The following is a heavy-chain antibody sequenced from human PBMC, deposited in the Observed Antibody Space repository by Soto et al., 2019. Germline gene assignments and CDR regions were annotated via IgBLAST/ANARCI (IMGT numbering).Heavy chain of an antibody. CDR1: GGSISSGGYY. CDR3: ARCSSPVRWFDP. CDR2: IYYSGST. Sequence: SETLSLTCTVSGGSISSGGYYWSWIRQHPGKGLEWIGYIYYSGSTYYNPSLKSRVTISVDTSKNQISLKLSSVTAADTAFYYCARCSSPVRWFDPWGQGTLVTVSS. D-gene: IGHD6-13*01. J-gene: IGHJ5*02. V-gene: IGHV4-31*03.